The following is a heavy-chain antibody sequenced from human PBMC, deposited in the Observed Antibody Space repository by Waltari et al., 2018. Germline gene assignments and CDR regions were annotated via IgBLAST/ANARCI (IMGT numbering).Heavy chain of an antibody. J-gene: IGHJ4*02. CDR2: IRSKAYGGTT. Sequence: EVQLVESGGGLVQPGRSLRLSCKASGFTFGVYAMSWFRQATGKGLEWVGFIRSKAYGGTTEYAASVRGRFTISRDDSISIAYLQINSLKTEDTAVYYCTRAYYYDSSGPPYYFDYWGQGTQVTVSS. V-gene: IGHV3-49*03. CDR1: GFTFGVYA. CDR3: TRAYYYDSSGPPYYFDY. D-gene: IGHD3-22*01.